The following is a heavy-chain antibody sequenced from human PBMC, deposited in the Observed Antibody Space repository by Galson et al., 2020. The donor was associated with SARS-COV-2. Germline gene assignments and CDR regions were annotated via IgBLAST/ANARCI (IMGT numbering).Heavy chain of an antibody. Sequence: GGSLRLSCAASGFTFSTYDMNWVRQAPGKGLQYVSAMSPTGGTSFYADSVNGRFTMSRDNSKNTFYLQMTDLRVEDSAFYYCLSYSSTRHNYWGQGTLVTVSS. J-gene: IGHJ4*02. CDR2: MSPTGGTS. CDR3: LSYSSTRHNY. CDR1: GFTFSTYD. V-gene: IGHV3-64D*09. D-gene: IGHD6-19*01.